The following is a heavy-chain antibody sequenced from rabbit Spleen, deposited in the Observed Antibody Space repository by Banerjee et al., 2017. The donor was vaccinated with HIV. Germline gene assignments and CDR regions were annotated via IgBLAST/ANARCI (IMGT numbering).Heavy chain of an antibody. Sequence: QQLVESGGGLVKPGASLTLTCKASEFDFSRGYDMCWVRQAPGKGLEWIACIHIGSSAFTYFATWAKGRFTISRTSSTTVALQMTSLTAADTATYFCARDLAGVIGWNFSLWGQGTLVAVS. J-gene: IGHJ4*01. CDR2: IHIGSSAFT. CDR3: ARDLAGVIGWNFSL. V-gene: IGHV1S40*01. D-gene: IGHD4-1*01. CDR1: EFDFSRGYD.